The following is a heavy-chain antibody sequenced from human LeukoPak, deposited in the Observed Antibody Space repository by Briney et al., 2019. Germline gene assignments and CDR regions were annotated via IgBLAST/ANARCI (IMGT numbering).Heavy chain of an antibody. CDR1: GGSISSYY. J-gene: IGHJ4*02. D-gene: IGHD4-17*01. CDR2: IYTSGST. CDR3: ARDARYGDLDY. V-gene: IGHV4-4*07. Sequence: SETLSLTCTVSGGSISSYYWSWIRQPAGKGLEWIGRIYTSGSTNYNPSLKSRVTMSVDTSKTQFSPELSSVTAADTAVYYCARDARYGDLDYWRQGTLVTVSA.